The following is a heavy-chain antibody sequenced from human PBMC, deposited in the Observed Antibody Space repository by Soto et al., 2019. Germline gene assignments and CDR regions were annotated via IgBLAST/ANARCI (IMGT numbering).Heavy chain of an antibody. CDR3: ARSLWGSSYYYDSSGFGMDV. J-gene: IGHJ6*02. D-gene: IGHD3-22*01. CDR1: GGSISSGGYY. CDR2: IYYSGST. Sequence: PSETLSLTCTVSGGSISSGGYYWSWIRRHPGKGLEWIGYIYYSGSTYYNPSLKSRVTISVDTSKNQFSLELSSVTAADTAVYYCARSLWGSSYYYDSSGFGMDVWGQGTTVTVS. V-gene: IGHV4-31*03.